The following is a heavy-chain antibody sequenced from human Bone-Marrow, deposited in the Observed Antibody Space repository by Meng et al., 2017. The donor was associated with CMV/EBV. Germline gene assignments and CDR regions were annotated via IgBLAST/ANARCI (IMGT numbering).Heavy chain of an antibody. CDR2: ISSSSSYI. CDR1: GFTVSSNY. Sequence: GESLKISCAASGFTVSSNYMSWVRQAPGKGLEWVSSISSSSSYIYYTDSVKGRFTISRDNTKKSLYLQMNSLRAEDTAVYYCVRDGGPGIAVAGLGWFDPWGQGTLVTVSS. V-gene: IGHV3-21*01. CDR3: VRDGGPGIAVAGLGWFDP. J-gene: IGHJ5*02. D-gene: IGHD6-19*01.